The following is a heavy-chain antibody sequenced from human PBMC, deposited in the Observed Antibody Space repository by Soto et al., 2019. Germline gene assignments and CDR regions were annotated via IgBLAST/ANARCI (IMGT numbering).Heavy chain of an antibody. CDR2: TYYRSKWYN. Sequence: PSQTLSLTCAISGDSVSCNSSAWNWIRQSPSRGLEWLGRTYYRSKWYNDFAVSVESRITINPDTSKNQFSLQLNSVTPEDTAVYYCARGRRSYYGMDVWGQGTTVTVSS. CDR1: GDSVSCNSSA. CDR3: ARGRRSYYGMDV. V-gene: IGHV6-1*01. J-gene: IGHJ6*02.